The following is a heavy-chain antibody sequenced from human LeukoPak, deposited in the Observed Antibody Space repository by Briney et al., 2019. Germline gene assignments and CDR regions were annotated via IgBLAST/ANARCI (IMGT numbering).Heavy chain of an antibody. J-gene: IGHJ4*02. CDR1: GFIFDDYG. D-gene: IGHD6-19*01. V-gene: IGHV3-9*01. Sequence: GGSLRLSCAVSGFIFDDYGMHWVRQAPGKGLEWVAGISWNSANTGYADSVKSRFTISRDNAKNSLYLQINSLRPEDTALYYCVKDISGWSYFDYWGQGTLVTVSP. CDR2: ISWNSANT. CDR3: VKDISGWSYFDY.